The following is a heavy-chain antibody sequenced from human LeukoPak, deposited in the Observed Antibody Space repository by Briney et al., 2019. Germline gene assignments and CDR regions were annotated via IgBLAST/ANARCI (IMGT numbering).Heavy chain of an antibody. V-gene: IGHV3-66*01. CDR1: GFTVSSNY. CDR2: IYSGGST. J-gene: IGHJ2*01. Sequence: GGSLRLSCAASGFTVSSNYMSWVRQAPGKGLEWVSVIYSGGSTYYADSVKGRFTISRDNSKNTLYLQMNSLRAEDTAVYYCARDRGYSYGYFDYWGRGTLVTVSS. D-gene: IGHD5-18*01. CDR3: ARDRGYSYGYFDY.